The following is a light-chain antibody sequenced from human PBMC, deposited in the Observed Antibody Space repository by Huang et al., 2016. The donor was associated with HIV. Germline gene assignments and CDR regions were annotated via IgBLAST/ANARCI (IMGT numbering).Light chain of an antibody. Sequence: EIVMTQSPATLSVSPGERATLSCRASQSVSSNLAWYQQKPGLAPRLLIYGASTRATGIPARFSGSGSGTEFTLTISSLQSEDFAVYYCQQYNNWPPSITFGQGTRLEMK. J-gene: IGKJ5*01. V-gene: IGKV3-15*01. CDR3: QQYNNWPPSIT. CDR1: QSVSSN. CDR2: GAS.